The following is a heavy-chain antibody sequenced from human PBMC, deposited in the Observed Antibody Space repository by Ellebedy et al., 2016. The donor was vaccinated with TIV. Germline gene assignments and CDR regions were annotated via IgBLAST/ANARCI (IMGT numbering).Heavy chain of an antibody. D-gene: IGHD6-13*01. V-gene: IGHV3-21*01. CDR2: ISSSSSYI. J-gene: IGHJ6*02. Sequence: GGSLRLSCAASGFTFSSYSMNWVRQAPGKGLEWVSSISSSSSYIYYADSVKGRFTISRDNAKNSLYLQMNSLRAEDTAVYYCARDPYPSSSWTDYYYYGMDVWGQGTTVTVSS. CDR3: ARDPYPSSSWTDYYYYGMDV. CDR1: GFTFSSYS.